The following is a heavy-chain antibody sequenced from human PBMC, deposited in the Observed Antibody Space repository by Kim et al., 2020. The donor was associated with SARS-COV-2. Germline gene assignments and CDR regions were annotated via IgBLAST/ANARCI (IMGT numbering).Heavy chain of an antibody. CDR1: GGSISSGCYY. Sequence: SETLSLTCTVSGGSISSGCYYWSWIRQHPGKGLEWIGYIYYSGSTYYNPSLNSRVTISVDTSKNQFSLKLSSVTAADTAVYYCARWRRPQGQYYFDYWGQGTLVTVSS. V-gene: IGHV4-31*03. CDR2: IYYSGST. J-gene: IGHJ4*02. D-gene: IGHD3-3*01. CDR3: ARWRRPQGQYYFDY.